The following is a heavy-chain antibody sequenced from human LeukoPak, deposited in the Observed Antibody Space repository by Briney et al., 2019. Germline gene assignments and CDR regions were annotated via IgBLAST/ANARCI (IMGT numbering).Heavy chain of an antibody. CDR2: IYTSGST. D-gene: IGHD5-12*01. Sequence: SETLSLTCTVSGGSMSSYYWSWIRQPPGKGLEWIGYIYTSGSTNYNPSLKSRVTISVDTSKNQFSLKLSSVTAADTAVYYCARVAGSDYYMDVWGKGTTVTVSS. J-gene: IGHJ6*03. CDR3: ARVAGSDYYMDV. V-gene: IGHV4-4*09. CDR1: GGSMSSYY.